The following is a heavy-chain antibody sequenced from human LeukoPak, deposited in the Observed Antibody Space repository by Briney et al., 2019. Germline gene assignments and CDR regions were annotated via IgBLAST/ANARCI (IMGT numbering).Heavy chain of an antibody. CDR1: GFTFSSYA. D-gene: IGHD2-2*01. V-gene: IGHV3-23*01. CDR3: ARYCSSTSCYYSTLDY. Sequence: GGSLRLSCAASGFTFSSYAMSWVRQAPGKGLEWVSAISGSGGSTYYADSVKGRFTISRDNSKNTLYLQMNSLRAKDTAVYYCARYCSSTSCYYSTLDYWGQGTLVTVSS. J-gene: IGHJ4*02. CDR2: ISGSGGST.